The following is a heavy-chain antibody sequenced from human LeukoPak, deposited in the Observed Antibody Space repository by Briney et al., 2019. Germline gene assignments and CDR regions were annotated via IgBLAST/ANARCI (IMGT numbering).Heavy chain of an antibody. CDR2: ISSSGSTI. V-gene: IGHV3-11*04. J-gene: IGHJ4*02. Sequence: PGGSLRLSCAASGFTFSDYYMSWIRQAPGKGLEWVSYISSSGSTIYYADSVKGRFTISRDNAKNTLYLQMNSLRAEDTAVYYCAKLLTTVTKGHLDYWGQGTLVTVSS. CDR3: AKLLTTVTKGHLDY. CDR1: GFTFSDYY. D-gene: IGHD4-17*01.